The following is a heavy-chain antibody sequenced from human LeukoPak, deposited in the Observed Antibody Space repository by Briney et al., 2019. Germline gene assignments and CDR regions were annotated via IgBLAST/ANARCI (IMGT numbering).Heavy chain of an antibody. CDR2: ISGSGGST. V-gene: IGHV3-23*01. J-gene: IGHJ3*02. D-gene: IGHD6-6*01. CDR3: AKVRAIAARPPDAFDI. CDR1: GFTLSSYA. Sequence: GGSLRLSCAASGFTLSSYAMSWVRQAPGKGLEWVSAISGSGGSTYYADSVKGRCTISRDNSKNTLYLQMNSLRAEDTAVYYCAKVRAIAARPPDAFDIWGQGTMVTVSS.